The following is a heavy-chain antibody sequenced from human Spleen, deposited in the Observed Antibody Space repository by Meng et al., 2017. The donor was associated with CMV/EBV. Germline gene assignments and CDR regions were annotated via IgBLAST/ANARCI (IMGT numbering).Heavy chain of an antibody. Sequence: SETLSLTCTVSGGSISSSDKYWGWIGQSPGKGLEWIGSIFNSGNTYSNPSLKSRVSISVDTSKNQFSLRVSSVSAADTALYYCARDGEPFDYWGQGTLVTVSS. CDR2: IFNSGNT. CDR1: GGSISSSDKY. CDR3: ARDGEPFDY. V-gene: IGHV4-39*07. J-gene: IGHJ4*02. D-gene: IGHD1-14*01.